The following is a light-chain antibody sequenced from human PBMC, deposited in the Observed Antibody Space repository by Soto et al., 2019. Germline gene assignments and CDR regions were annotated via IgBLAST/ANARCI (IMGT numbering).Light chain of an antibody. CDR1: SSDVGKYDR. CDR3: SSYAGSSTYV. V-gene: IGLV2-18*02. J-gene: IGLJ1*01. CDR2: EVI. Sequence: QSVLTQPPSVSGSPGQSVTISCTGTSSDVGKYDRVSWYQQPPGTAPKLIIYEVINRPSGVPARFSGSKSGNTASLTISGLQAEDEADYYCSSYAGSSTYVFGTGTKVTVL.